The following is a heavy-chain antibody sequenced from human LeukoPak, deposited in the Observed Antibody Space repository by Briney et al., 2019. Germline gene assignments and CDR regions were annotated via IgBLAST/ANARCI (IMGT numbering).Heavy chain of an antibody. D-gene: IGHD4-17*01. Sequence: GGSLRLSCAASGFTFDDYAMPWVRQAPGKGLEWVSGISWNSGSIGYADSVKGRFTISGDNAKNSLYLQMNSLRAEDTALYYCAKCLYGDYPNYFDYWGQGTLVTVSS. V-gene: IGHV3-9*01. CDR3: AKCLYGDYPNYFDY. J-gene: IGHJ4*02. CDR2: ISWNSGSI. CDR1: GFTFDDYA.